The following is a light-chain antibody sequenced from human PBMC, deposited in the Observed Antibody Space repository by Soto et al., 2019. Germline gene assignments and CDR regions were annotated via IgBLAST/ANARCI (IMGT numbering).Light chain of an antibody. CDR1: QSVSSN. Sequence: EIGMTQSPATLSVSPVERATLSCRASQSVSSNLAWYQQKPGQAPRLLIYGASIRATGIPARFSGSGSGTEFTLTISSLQSEDFAVYYCQQYNNWPLTFGGGTKVEIK. CDR3: QQYNNWPLT. J-gene: IGKJ4*01. V-gene: IGKV3D-15*01. CDR2: GAS.